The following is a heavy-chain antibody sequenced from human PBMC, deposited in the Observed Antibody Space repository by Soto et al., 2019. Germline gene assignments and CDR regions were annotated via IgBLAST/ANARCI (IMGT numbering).Heavy chain of an antibody. CDR3: ATSSSGWYWYYYYYMDV. Sequence: SETLSLTCTVSGGSISSSSYYWGWIRQPPGKGLEWIGSIYYSGSTYYNPSLKSRVTISVDTSKNQFSLKLSSVTAADTAVYYCATSSSGWYWYYYYYMDVWGKGTTVTVSS. D-gene: IGHD6-19*01. V-gene: IGHV4-39*01. J-gene: IGHJ6*03. CDR2: IYYSGST. CDR1: GGSISSSSYY.